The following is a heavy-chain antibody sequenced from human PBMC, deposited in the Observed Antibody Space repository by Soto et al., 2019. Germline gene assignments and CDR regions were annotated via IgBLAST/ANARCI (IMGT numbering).Heavy chain of an antibody. J-gene: IGHJ4*02. Sequence: SETLSLTCAVSGVSISSSTWCSWVRQPPGKGLEWIGEIHHSGSTNYNPSLMGRVTMSIDKSKNQFSLKMSSATAADTAVYYCARGNYDNYGHFDYWGQGSPVTVSS. CDR1: GVSISSSTW. V-gene: IGHV4-4*02. CDR3: ARGNYDNYGHFDY. CDR2: IHHSGST. D-gene: IGHD4-17*01.